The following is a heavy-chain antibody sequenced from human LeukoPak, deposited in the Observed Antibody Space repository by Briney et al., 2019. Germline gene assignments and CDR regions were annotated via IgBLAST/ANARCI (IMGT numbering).Heavy chain of an antibody. D-gene: IGHD3-10*01. V-gene: IGHV3-48*03. Sequence: GGSLRLSCAAPGFTFSSYEMSWVRQAPGKGLEWVSYISSSGSTIYYADSVKGRFTISRDNAKNSLYLQMNSLRAEDTAAYYCARATYQGESDAFDIWGQGTMVTVSS. CDR1: GFTFSSYE. CDR2: ISSSGSTI. CDR3: ARATYQGESDAFDI. J-gene: IGHJ3*02.